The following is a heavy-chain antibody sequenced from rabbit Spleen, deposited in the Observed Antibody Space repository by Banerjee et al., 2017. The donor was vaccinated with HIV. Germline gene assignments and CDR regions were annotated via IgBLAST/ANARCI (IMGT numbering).Heavy chain of an antibody. D-gene: IGHD1-1*01. Sequence: QLTETGGGLVQPGGSLKLSCKASGFDFSNYGVSWVRQAPGKGLEWIGYIDPIFGRTYYANWVNGRFTISSHNAQNTLYLQLNSLTAADTATYFCVRGASSSGYYSLWGPGTLVTVS. J-gene: IGHJ4*01. V-gene: IGHV1S7*01. CDR3: VRGASSSGYYSL. CDR1: GFDFSNYG. CDR2: IDPIFGRT.